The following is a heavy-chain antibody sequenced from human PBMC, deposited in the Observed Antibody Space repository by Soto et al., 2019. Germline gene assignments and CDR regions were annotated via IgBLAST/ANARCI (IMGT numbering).Heavy chain of an antibody. J-gene: IGHJ3*02. D-gene: IGHD3-22*01. CDR3: ARRTYDSSAYYTDTCHFCAFDI. Sequence: GESLKISCKGSGYAFTTYWIGWVRQMPGKGLELMGIIYPGDSDTRYSPSFQGQVTISVDKSISTAYLQWSSLKASDTAMYYCARRTYDSSAYYTDTCHFCAFDIWGQGALVTVSS. V-gene: IGHV5-51*01. CDR1: GYAFTTYW. CDR2: IYPGDSDT.